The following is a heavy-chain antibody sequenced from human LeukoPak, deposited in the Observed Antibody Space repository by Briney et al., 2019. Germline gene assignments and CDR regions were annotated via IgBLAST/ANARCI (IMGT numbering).Heavy chain of an antibody. J-gene: IGHJ3*02. Sequence: PSETLSLTCTVSGGSISSYYWSWIRQPAGKGLEWIGRIYTSGSTNYNPSLKSRVTMSVDTSKNQFSLKLSSVTAADTAVYYCARGKGGDYYDILTGPPGFAFDIWGQGTMVTVSS. CDR3: ARGKGGDYYDILTGPPGFAFDI. V-gene: IGHV4-4*07. D-gene: IGHD3-9*01. CDR2: IYTSGST. CDR1: GGSISSYY.